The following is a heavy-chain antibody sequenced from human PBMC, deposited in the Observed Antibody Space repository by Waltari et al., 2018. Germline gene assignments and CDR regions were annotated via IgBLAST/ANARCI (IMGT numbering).Heavy chain of an antibody. CDR1: GGPLIGHS. D-gene: IGHD3-10*01. V-gene: IGHV4-34*04. CDR3: ASAAPRGVVVTPSYMAV. J-gene: IGHJ6*04. Sequence: QVQLHQWGAGLVKTSETLSLRCAVSGGPLIGHSWSWMRKPPGKWLEWIWDIDHSLTTHPNPSSGSRPSIPLASPRSVVVLKLTSVTAAPTAAYYCASAAPRGVVVTPSYMAVWATGPTVTVSS. CDR2: IDHSLTT.